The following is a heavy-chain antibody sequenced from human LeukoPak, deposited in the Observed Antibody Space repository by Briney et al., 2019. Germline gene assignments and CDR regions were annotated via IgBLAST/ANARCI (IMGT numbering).Heavy chain of an antibody. J-gene: IGHJ6*02. D-gene: IGHD1-20*01. CDR2: IYYSGST. CDR3: ARDHRVITGINYYYYYGMDV. Sequence: SETLSLTCTVSGGSISSYYWSWIRQPPGKGLEWIGYIYYSGSTNYNPSLKSRVTISVDTSKNQSSLKLSSVTAADTAVYYCARDHRVITGINYYYYYGMDVWGQGTTVTVSS. V-gene: IGHV4-59*01. CDR1: GGSISSYY.